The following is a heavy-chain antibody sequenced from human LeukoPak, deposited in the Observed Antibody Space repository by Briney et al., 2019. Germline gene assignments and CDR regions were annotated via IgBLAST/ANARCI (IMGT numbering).Heavy chain of an antibody. Sequence: GESLKISCKGSGYNFATYWIGWVRQMPWKGLEWMGIIYPGDSDTRYSPSFQGQVTISADKSISTAYLQWSSLKASDTAMYYCARQDIVVIPSALDPWGQGTLVTVSS. J-gene: IGHJ5*02. CDR3: ARQDIVVIPSALDP. CDR1: GYNFATYW. D-gene: IGHD2-2*01. V-gene: IGHV5-51*01. CDR2: IYPGDSDT.